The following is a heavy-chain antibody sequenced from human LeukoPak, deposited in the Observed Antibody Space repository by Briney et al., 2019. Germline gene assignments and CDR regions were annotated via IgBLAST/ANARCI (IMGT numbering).Heavy chain of an antibody. J-gene: IGHJ4*02. CDR3: AKVKDIVVVVAEFDY. V-gene: IGHV3-23*01. D-gene: IGHD2-15*01. Sequence: HPGGSLRLSCAASGFTFSSYAMSWVRQAPGKGLEWVSAISGSGGSTYYADSVKGRFTISRDNSKNTLYLQMNSLRAEDTAVHYCAKVKDIVVVVAEFDYWGQGTLVTVSS. CDR2: ISGSGGST. CDR1: GFTFSSYA.